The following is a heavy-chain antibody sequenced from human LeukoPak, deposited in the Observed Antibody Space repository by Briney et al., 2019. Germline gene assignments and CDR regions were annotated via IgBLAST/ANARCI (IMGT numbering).Heavy chain of an antibody. D-gene: IGHD1-26*01. J-gene: IGHJ6*03. CDR2: INPNSGDT. CDR1: GYTFTGYY. CDR3: ARVGATHGIPYYYYYMDV. Sequence: GSVKVSCKASGYTFTGYYLHWVRQAPGQGLEWMGWINPNSGDTKYAQKFQGRVTMTRDTSISTAYMELSRLRSDDTAVYYCARVGATHGIPYYYYYMDVWGKGTTVTVSS. V-gene: IGHV1-2*02.